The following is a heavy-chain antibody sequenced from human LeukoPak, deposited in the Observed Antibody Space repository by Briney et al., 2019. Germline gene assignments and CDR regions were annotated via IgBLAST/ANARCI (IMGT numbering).Heavy chain of an antibody. J-gene: IGHJ4*02. CDR2: IKEDGSKK. CDR3: ARAVTSTEGY. CDR1: GFTFSAYW. Sequence: GGSLRLSCAASGFTFSAYWMTLVRQAPGKGLEWVASIKEDGSKKYCMDSVKGRFTISRDNAQKSLYLEMNSLRVEDTAVYYCARAVTSTEGYWGQGTLVTVSS. V-gene: IGHV3-7*03.